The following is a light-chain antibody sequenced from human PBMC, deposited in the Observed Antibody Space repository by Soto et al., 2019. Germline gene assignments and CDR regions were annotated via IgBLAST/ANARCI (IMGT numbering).Light chain of an antibody. CDR2: GAS. Sequence: ETVMTQSPATLSVSPGQRATLSCRASQSVSYNLAWYQQKPGQAPRLLIYGASTRASGFPARFSGDGSETEFTLTISSLQSEDFAIYYCQQYNNWPPTFGQGTRLEMK. J-gene: IGKJ5*01. CDR3: QQYNNWPPT. CDR1: QSVSYN. V-gene: IGKV3-15*01.